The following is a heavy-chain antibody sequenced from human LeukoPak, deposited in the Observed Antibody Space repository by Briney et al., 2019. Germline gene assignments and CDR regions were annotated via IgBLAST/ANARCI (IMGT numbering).Heavy chain of an antibody. D-gene: IGHD6-6*01. J-gene: IGHJ4*02. CDR1: GGSISSYY. Sequence: PSDTLSLTCAVSGGSISSYYWSWLRQPPGKGLEWMGYIYYSGSTNYNPSLKSRATISVDTSKNKFSLKLSSVTAADTAVYYYASAHSSSSVYFDYWGQGTLVTVSS. CDR2: IYYSGST. CDR3: ASAHSSSSVYFDY. V-gene: IGHV4-59*08.